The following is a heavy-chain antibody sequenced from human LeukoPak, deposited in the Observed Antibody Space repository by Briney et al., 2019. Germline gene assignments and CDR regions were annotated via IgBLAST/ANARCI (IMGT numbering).Heavy chain of an antibody. V-gene: IGHV3-73*01. J-gene: IGHJ6*02. D-gene: IGHD1-26*01. CDR2: IRSKANSYAT. CDR1: GFTFSGSA. CDR3: TRRIGGASTRAYYGMDV. Sequence: GGSLRLSCAASGFTFSGSAMHWVRQASGKGLEWVGHIRSKANSYATAYAASVKGRFTISRDDSKNTAYLQMNSLKTEDTAVYYCTRRIGGASTRAYYGMDVWGQGTTVTVSS.